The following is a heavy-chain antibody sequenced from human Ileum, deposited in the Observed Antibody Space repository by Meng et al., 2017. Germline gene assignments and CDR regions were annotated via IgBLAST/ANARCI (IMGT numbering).Heavy chain of an antibody. J-gene: IGHJ4*02. V-gene: IGHV4-61*01. CDR1: GGSVNTGSSY. D-gene: IGHD3-22*01. CDR2: MYFSGST. CDR3: ARGHYDKYFDS. Sequence: QVQLQESGPGLVRPSETLSLTCTISGGSVNTGSSYWSWIRQPPGKGLEWIGYMYFSGSTKYNASLKSRVSISVDTSKKQFSLNLTSVTAADTAVYYCARGHYDKYFDSWGQGTLVTVSS.